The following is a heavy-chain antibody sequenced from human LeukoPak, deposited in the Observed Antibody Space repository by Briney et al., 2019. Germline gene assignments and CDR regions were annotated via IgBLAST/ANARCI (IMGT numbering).Heavy chain of an antibody. D-gene: IGHD2-15*01. V-gene: IGHV3-15*01. CDR1: GFTFSNAW. CDR2: IRSKTDGGTT. CDR3: TTPRLGYCSGGSCYPGWDAFDI. J-gene: IGHJ3*02. Sequence: GRSLRLSCAASGFTFSNAWMSWVRQAPGKGLEWVGRIRSKTDGGTTDYAAPVKGRFTISRDDSKNTLYLQMNSLKTEDTAVYYCTTPRLGYCSGGSCYPGWDAFDIWGQGTMVTVSS.